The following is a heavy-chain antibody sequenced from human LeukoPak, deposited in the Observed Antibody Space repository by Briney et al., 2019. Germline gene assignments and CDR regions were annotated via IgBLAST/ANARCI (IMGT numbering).Heavy chain of an antibody. Sequence: GGSLRLSCAASGFSFSNHGMHWVRQAPGKRLEWVAVIWDDGNNKRYANSVNGRFTISRDNSENTLYLQMDGLTAEDTAMYYCARDSYQDYYGRFDPWGQGTLVIVSS. D-gene: IGHD3-10*01. CDR2: IWDDGNNK. CDR1: GFSFSNHG. V-gene: IGHV3-33*01. J-gene: IGHJ5*02. CDR3: ARDSYQDYYGRFDP.